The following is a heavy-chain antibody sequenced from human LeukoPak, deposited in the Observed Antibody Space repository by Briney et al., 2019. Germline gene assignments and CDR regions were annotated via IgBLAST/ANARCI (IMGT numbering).Heavy chain of an antibody. V-gene: IGHV4-34*01. Sequence: SETLSLTCAVYGGSFSGYYWSWIRQPPGKGLEWIGEINHSGSTNYNPSLKSRVTMSVDTSKNQFSLKLSSVTAADTAVYYCARGPFGGSYGFDPWGQGTLVTVSS. J-gene: IGHJ5*02. CDR3: ARGPFGGSYGFDP. D-gene: IGHD3-16*01. CDR1: GGSFSGYY. CDR2: INHSGST.